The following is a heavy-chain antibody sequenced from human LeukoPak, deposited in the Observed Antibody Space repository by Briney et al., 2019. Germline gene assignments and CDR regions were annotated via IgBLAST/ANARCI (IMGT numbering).Heavy chain of an antibody. CDR2: INPKSGGT. J-gene: IGHJ4*02. CDR1: GYTFTGYN. CDR3: ARALDTLPSYATDY. V-gene: IGHV1-2*02. D-gene: IGHD3-3*02. Sequence: ASVKVSCKASGYTFTGYNMHWVRQAPGQGLEWMGWINPKSGGTNYAQNFQGRVTMTRDTSISTGYTELSSLTSDDTAVYYCARALDTLPSYATDYWGQGTLVTVSS.